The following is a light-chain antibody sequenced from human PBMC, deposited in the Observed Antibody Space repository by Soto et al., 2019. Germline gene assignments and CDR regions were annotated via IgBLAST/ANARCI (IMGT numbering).Light chain of an antibody. V-gene: IGKV1-39*01. CDR3: QLSYSTPLT. J-gene: IGKJ1*01. CDR1: QTISSY. CDR2: AAS. Sequence: DIQMTQSPSSLSASVRDRVTITCRASQTISSYLNWYQQRPGKAPKLLIYAASNLQSGVPSRFSGSGSGTDFTLTISSLQHEDFATYYCQLSYSTPLTFGQGTKVEIK.